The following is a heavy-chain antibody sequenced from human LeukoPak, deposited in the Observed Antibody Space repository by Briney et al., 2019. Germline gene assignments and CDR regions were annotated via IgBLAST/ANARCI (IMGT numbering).Heavy chain of an antibody. CDR3: AGSLGYCTSNVCYLKY. Sequence: GASVKVSCKTSGYSENFYGITWVRQVAGQGLEWMGWISAQHGQTEYAPNSQDRVTMTTDTYTNTAYMELRSLRSADTAVYYCAGSLGYCTSNVCYLKYWGQGTLVTVSS. D-gene: IGHD2-8*01. J-gene: IGHJ4*02. CDR2: ISAQHGQT. CDR1: GYSENFYG. V-gene: IGHV1-18*01.